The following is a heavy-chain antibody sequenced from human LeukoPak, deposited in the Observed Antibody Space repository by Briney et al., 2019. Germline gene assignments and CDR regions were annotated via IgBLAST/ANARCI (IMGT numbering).Heavy chain of an antibody. Sequence: ASVKVSCKASGYTFTSYGISWVRQAPGQGLEWMGWISAYNGNTNYAQKLQGRVTMTTDTSTSTAYMELRSLRSDDTAVSYCARASARAHITMVRGVTRFDYWGQGTLVTVSS. J-gene: IGHJ4*02. CDR1: GYTFTSYG. D-gene: IGHD3-10*01. CDR2: ISAYNGNT. V-gene: IGHV1-18*01. CDR3: ARASARAHITMVRGVTRFDY.